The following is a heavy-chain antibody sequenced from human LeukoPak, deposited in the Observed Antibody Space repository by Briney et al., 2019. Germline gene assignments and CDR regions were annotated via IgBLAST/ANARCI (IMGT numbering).Heavy chain of an antibody. Sequence: SETLSLTCTVSGDSISSYYWSWIRQPPGKGLEWIGYIYYSGTTNYNPSLKSRVTISVDTSKNQFSLKLNSVTAADTAVYYCARHWRGYWTVDYWGQGTLVTVSS. J-gene: IGHJ4*02. D-gene: IGHD3-3*01. CDR3: ARHWRGYWTVDY. CDR1: GDSISSYY. V-gene: IGHV4-59*08. CDR2: IYYSGTT.